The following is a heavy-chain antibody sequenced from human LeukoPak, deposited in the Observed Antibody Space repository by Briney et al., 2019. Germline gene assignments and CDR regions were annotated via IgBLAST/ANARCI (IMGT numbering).Heavy chain of an antibody. V-gene: IGHV3-23*01. D-gene: IGHD6-13*01. J-gene: IGHJ4*02. CDR2: INGGGGST. Sequence: GGSLRLSCAAPGFTFSSYYMALVRQAPGKGLEWVSSINGGGGSTYYADSVKGRFTISRDDSKNTLYLQMCSLTAEATAVYYCVRDETGSSWYDWGQGTLVTVSS. CDR3: VRDETGSSWYD. CDR1: GFTFSSYY.